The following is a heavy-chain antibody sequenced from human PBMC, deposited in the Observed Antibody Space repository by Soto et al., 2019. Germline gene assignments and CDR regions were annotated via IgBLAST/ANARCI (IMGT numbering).Heavy chain of an antibody. J-gene: IGHJ5*02. CDR2: INPNNGGA. D-gene: IGHD1-26*01. Sequence: ASVKVSCKASGYTVTGHYMHCVRQAPGQGLEWMGWINPNNGGANYAQKFQGRVTMTRDTSISTAYMELSRLRSDDTAVYYCARKKVERDWFDPWGQGTLVTVSS. CDR3: ARKKVERDWFDP. CDR1: GYTVTGHY. V-gene: IGHV1-2*02.